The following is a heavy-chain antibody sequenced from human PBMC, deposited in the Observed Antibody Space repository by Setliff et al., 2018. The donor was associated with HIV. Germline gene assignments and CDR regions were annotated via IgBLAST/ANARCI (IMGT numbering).Heavy chain of an antibody. CDR3: ARGILTYHFDY. CDR2: INHSGST. CDR1: GGSFSGYY. D-gene: IGHD3-9*01. J-gene: IGHJ4*02. V-gene: IGHV4-34*01. Sequence: PSETLSLTCAVYGGSFSGYYWSWIRQPPGKGLEWIGEINHSGSTNYNPSLKSRVTISVDTSKNQFSLKLSSVTAADTAVYYCARGILTYHFDYWDQGTLVTVPQ.